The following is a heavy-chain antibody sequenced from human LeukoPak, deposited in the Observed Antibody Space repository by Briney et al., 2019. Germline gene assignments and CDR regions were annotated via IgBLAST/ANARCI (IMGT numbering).Heavy chain of an antibody. CDR2: INHSGST. V-gene: IGHV4-34*01. J-gene: IGHJ5*02. Sequence: SGTLSLTCAVYGGSFSGYYWSWIRQPPGKGLEWIGEINHSGSTNYNPSLKSRVTISVDTSKNQFSLKLSSVTAADTAVYYCARGKGVVVRWFDPWGQGTLVTVSS. D-gene: IGHD2-15*01. CDR3: ARGKGVVVRWFDP. CDR1: GGSFSGYY.